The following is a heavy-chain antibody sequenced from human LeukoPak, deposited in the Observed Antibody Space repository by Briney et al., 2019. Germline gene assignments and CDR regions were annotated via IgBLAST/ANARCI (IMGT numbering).Heavy chain of an antibody. CDR3: ALTRSSSWYDAFDI. V-gene: IGHV1-69*05. CDR2: IIPIFGTA. D-gene: IGHD6-13*01. CDR1: GGTFSSYA. Sequence: SVKVSCKASGGTFSSYAISWVRQAPGQGLEWMGGIIPIFGTANYAQKFQGRVTITTDESTSTAYMELSSLRSEDTAVYYCALTRSSSWYDAFDIWGQWTMVTVSS. J-gene: IGHJ3*02.